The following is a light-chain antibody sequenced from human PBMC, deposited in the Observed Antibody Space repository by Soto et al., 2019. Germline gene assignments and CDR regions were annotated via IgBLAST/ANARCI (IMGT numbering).Light chain of an antibody. Sequence: DIQMTQSPSSLSASVGDRVTITCRASQDISNYLNWYQQRPGKAPKLLIYDASNLERGVPSRFSGTRSGTHFTFSIPGLQPEGVETYYCQQFESLPIPYGHGTRREI. CDR2: DAS. J-gene: IGKJ5*01. CDR1: QDISNY. V-gene: IGKV1-33*01. CDR3: QQFESLPIP.